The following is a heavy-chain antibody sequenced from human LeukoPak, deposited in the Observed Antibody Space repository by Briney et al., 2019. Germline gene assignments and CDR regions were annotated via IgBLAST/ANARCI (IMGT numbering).Heavy chain of an antibody. Sequence: SETLSLTCNVSGGSISGYHWSWIRQPPGKGLEWLGYTYYGGSSNYNPSLKSRVTMSADTSKNQFSLKLSSVTAADTAVYYCARVPRSYYYYYYMDVWGKGTTVTVSS. V-gene: IGHV4-59*01. CDR3: ARVPRSYYYYYYMDV. CDR2: TYYGGSS. J-gene: IGHJ6*03. CDR1: GGSISGYH.